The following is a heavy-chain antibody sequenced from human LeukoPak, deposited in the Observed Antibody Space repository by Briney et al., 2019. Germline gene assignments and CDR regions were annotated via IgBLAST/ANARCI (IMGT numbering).Heavy chain of an antibody. CDR1: GYIFTSYY. V-gene: IGHV1-46*03. CDR3: VREYHGGYFDF. D-gene: IGHD3-16*01. J-gene: IGHJ4*02. CDR2: VYPSAGTS. Sequence: ASVKVSCKTSGYIFTSYYLHWVRQAPGQGREWLGVVYPSAGTSDPAQRFRARITLSDDTSTSTVYMELRSLKSEDTAIYFCVREYHGGYFDFWGQGTLVTVSS.